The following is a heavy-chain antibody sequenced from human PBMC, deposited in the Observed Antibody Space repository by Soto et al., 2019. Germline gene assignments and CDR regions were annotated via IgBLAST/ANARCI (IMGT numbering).Heavy chain of an antibody. Sequence: ASVKVSCKASGYTFTSYAMHWVRQAPGQRLEWMGWINAGNGNTKYSQKFQGRVTITRDTSASTAYMELSSLRSEDTVVYYCARDGHSPNSYYYYGMDVWGQGTTVTVSS. V-gene: IGHV1-3*01. CDR2: INAGNGNT. CDR1: GYTFTSYA. J-gene: IGHJ6*02. D-gene: IGHD6-13*01. CDR3: ARDGHSPNSYYYYGMDV.